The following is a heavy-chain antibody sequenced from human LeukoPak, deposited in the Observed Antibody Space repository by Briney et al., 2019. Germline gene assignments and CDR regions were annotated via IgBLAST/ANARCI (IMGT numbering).Heavy chain of an antibody. CDR3: ARAVAGTYYYYYMDV. Sequence: SETLSLTCTVSGYSISSGYDWGWIRQPPGKGLEWIGSIYYRRTTYYNPSLKSRVTISIDTSKNQFSLKLSSVTAADTAVYYCARAVAGTYYYYYMDVWGKGTTVTVSS. J-gene: IGHJ6*03. CDR2: IYYRRTT. V-gene: IGHV4-38-2*02. CDR1: GYSISSGYD. D-gene: IGHD6-19*01.